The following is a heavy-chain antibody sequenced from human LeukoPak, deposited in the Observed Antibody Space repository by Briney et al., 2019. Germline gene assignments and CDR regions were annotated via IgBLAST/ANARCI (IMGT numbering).Heavy chain of an antibody. CDR1: GFTFSSYA. J-gene: IGHJ4*02. V-gene: IGHV3-23*01. CDR2: ISGSGGST. CDR3: AKLTTVRAVYYFDY. D-gene: IGHD4-11*01. Sequence: GGSLRLSCAASGFTFSSYAMSWVRQAPGKGLEWVSAISGSGGSTYYADSVKGRFTISRDNSENTLCLQMNSLRAEDTAVYYCAKLTTVRAVYYFDYWGQGTLVTVSS.